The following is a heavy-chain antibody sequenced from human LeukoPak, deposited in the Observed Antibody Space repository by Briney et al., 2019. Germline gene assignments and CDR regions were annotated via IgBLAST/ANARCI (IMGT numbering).Heavy chain of an antibody. CDR3: AKGGYRIQPAAFDI. D-gene: IGHD5-12*01. CDR1: GFTVSSNY. CDR2: IYSGGST. J-gene: IGHJ3*02. Sequence: PGGSLRLSCAASGFTVSSNYMSWVRQAPGKGLEWVSVIYSGGSTYYAGSVKGRFTISRDNSKNALYLQMNSLRAEDTAVYYCAKGGYRIQPAAFDIWGQGTMVTVSS. V-gene: IGHV3-53*01.